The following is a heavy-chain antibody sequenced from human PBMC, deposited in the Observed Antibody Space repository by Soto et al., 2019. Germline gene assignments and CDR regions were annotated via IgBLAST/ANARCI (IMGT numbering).Heavy chain of an antibody. CDR2: IKSEADGVTT. J-gene: IGHJ6*02. Sequence: GGSLSLSCAASGFTFTDAWMTWVRQAPGKGLECVGRIKSEADGVTTGYAAPVKGRFTISRDDSKNTLYLQMNSLKTEDTAVYYCTTGLGYYDPYGMDVWGQGTTVTVSS. CDR1: GFTFTDAW. CDR3: TTGLGYYDPYGMDV. V-gene: IGHV3-15*01. D-gene: IGHD3-22*01.